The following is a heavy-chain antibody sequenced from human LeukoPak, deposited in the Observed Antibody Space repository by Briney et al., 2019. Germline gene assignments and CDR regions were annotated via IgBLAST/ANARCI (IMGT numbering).Heavy chain of an antibody. CDR1: GGSISSYY. J-gene: IGHJ1*01. Sequence: SETLSLTCTASGGSISSYYWSWIRQPPGKGLEWIGYIYYSGSTNYNPSLKSRVTISVDTSKNQFSLKLSSVTAADTAVYYCANSPLEWLPSAEYFQHWGQGTLVTVSS. V-gene: IGHV4-59*01. D-gene: IGHD3-3*01. CDR2: IYYSGST. CDR3: ANSPLEWLPSAEYFQH.